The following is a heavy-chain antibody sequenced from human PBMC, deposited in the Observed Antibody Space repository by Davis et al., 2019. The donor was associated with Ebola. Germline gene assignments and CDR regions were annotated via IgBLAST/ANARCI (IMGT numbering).Heavy chain of an antibody. CDR2: ISGSGGNT. CDR1: VITFSSYA. CDR3: AKGTTMTY. D-gene: IGHD3-22*01. J-gene: IGHJ4*02. Sequence: GGSLRLSCADSVITFSSYAMTWVRQAPGKGLEWVSAISGSGGNTYYADSVKGRFTISRDNSKNTLYLQMNSLRAEDTAVYYCAKGTTMTYWGQGTLVTVSS. V-gene: IGHV3-23*01.